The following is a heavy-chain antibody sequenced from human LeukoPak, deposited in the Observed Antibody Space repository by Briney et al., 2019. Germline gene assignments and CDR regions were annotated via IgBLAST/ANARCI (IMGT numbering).Heavy chain of an antibody. CDR3: ARDAFVLVAAKPQFGYAPTERKHHYALDV. CDR2: ISKSGST. CDR1: GGTVSSDDYF. J-gene: IGHJ6*04. D-gene: IGHD2-21*01. V-gene: IGHV4-30-4*01. Sequence: SQTLSLTCTGSGGTVSSDDYFWGWIRQSPGKGLGWIGYISKSGSTHNTPSLEGRVSVSVDTSTNQFSLDLRSVPVAGTATYFCARDAFVLVAAKPQFGYAPTERKHHYALDVWGKGTTVIVSS.